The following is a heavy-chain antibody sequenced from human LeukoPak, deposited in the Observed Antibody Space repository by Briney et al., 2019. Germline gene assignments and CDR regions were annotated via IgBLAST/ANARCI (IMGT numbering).Heavy chain of an antibody. J-gene: IGHJ3*02. D-gene: IGHD2-2*01. V-gene: IGHV4-39*07. CDR3: ARGAYCSSTSCQMNAFDI. Sequence: SETLSLTCTVSGGSISSSSYYWGWIRQPPGKGLEWIGSIYYSGSTYYNPSLKSRVTISVDTSKNQFSLKLSSVTAADTAVYYCARGAYCSSTSCQMNAFDIWGQGTMVTVSS. CDR2: IYYSGST. CDR1: GGSISSSSYY.